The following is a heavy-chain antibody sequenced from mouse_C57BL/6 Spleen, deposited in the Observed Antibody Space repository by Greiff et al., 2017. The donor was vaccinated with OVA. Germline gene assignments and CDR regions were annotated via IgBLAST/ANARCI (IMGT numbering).Heavy chain of an antibody. CDR3: TTWGTTVVDAMDY. V-gene: IGHV14-1*01. J-gene: IGHJ4*01. CDR2: IDPEDGDT. D-gene: IGHD1-1*01. Sequence: EVQLQQSGAELVRPGASVKLSCTASGFNIKDYYMHWVKQRPEQGLEWIGRIDPEDGDTEYAPKFQGKATMTADTSSNTAYLQLSSLTSEDTAVYYCTTWGTTVVDAMDYWGQGTSVTVSS. CDR1: GFNIKDYY.